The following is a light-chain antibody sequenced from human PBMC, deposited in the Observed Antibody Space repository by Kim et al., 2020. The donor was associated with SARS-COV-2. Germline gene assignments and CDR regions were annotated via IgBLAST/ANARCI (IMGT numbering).Light chain of an antibody. J-gene: IGKJ1*01. V-gene: IGKV1-5*03. CDR3: QQYYIGWT. Sequence: SAYVGVRVTITCRASQSISISLAWYQQKPGKAPKLLIYKESTLESGVSSRCSGSGSGTEFTLTISSLQADDFAAYYCQQYYIGWTFGQGTKVDIK. CDR1: QSISIS. CDR2: KES.